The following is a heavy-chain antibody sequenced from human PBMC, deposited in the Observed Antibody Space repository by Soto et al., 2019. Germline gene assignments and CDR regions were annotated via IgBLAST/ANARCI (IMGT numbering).Heavy chain of an antibody. V-gene: IGHV4-59*08. CDR1: GASVNSNH. J-gene: IGHJ4*02. CDR2: MSYSGSG. CDR3: GRISSHGDYAY. Sequence: PSETLSLTCAVSGASVNSNHWSWIRQPPGRGLEWMGYMSYSGSGNYNPSLKSRVTISVDTSKNQLSLTLSSMTAADTAVYYCGRISSHGDYAYWGQGTVVTVSS. D-gene: IGHD4-17*01.